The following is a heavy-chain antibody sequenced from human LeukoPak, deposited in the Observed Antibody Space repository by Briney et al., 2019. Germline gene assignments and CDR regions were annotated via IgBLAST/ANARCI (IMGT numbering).Heavy chain of an antibody. Sequence: PGGSLRLSCEASTFTFSTYWMHWVRQAPGKGLVWVSYINGDGSSANYADSVKGRLTISRDNAKNTLYLQINSLRAEDTAVYYCATGSGSYYDSWGQGTLVTVSS. J-gene: IGHJ4*02. CDR3: ATGSGSYYDS. CDR1: TFTFSTYW. D-gene: IGHD3-10*01. CDR2: INGDGSSA. V-gene: IGHV3-74*01.